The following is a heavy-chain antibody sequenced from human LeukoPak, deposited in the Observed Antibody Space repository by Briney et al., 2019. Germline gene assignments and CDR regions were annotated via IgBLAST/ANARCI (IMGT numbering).Heavy chain of an antibody. CDR3: ARDSCSSTSCRRKFDN. Sequence: SETLSLTCTVSGGSIPSSNYFWGWIRQSPGKGLEWIGSIYYSGSTYYNPSLKSRVTISVETSKIQFSLKLSSVTAADSAVYYCARDSCSSTSCRRKFDNWGQGTLVTVSS. CDR2: IYYSGST. J-gene: IGHJ4*02. CDR1: GGSIPSSNYF. D-gene: IGHD2-2*01. V-gene: IGHV4-39*07.